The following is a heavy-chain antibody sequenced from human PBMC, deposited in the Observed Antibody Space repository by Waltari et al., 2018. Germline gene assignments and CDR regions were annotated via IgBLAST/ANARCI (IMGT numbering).Heavy chain of an antibody. CDR1: GFIFTSFW. CDR3: VRGIDQ. V-gene: IGHV3-7*01. CDR2: INEDGSRI. Sequence: EVQLVESGGGLVQPGGYLRLSCAASGFIFTSFWTSWVRQAPGKGLEWVANINEDGSRIYYLDSVKGRFTISRDNAKNSLSLQMNRLRAEDTAVYYCVRGIDQWGQGTLVTVSS. J-gene: IGHJ4*02.